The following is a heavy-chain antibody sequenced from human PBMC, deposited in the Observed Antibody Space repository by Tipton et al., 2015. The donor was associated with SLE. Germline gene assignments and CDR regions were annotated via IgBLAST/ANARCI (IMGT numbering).Heavy chain of an antibody. CDR1: GFSFSNHV. J-gene: IGHJ6*02. CDR2: VSGSGDST. V-gene: IGHV3-23*01. Sequence: SLRLSCSASGFSFSNHVMTWVRQAPGKGLEWVSDVSGSGDSTYYADSVKGRFTIFRDNSKNTLYLQMNSLRGEDTALYYCAKAHSAGWDFYGMDVWGQGTTVTVPS. D-gene: IGHD6-19*01. CDR3: AKAHSAGWDFYGMDV.